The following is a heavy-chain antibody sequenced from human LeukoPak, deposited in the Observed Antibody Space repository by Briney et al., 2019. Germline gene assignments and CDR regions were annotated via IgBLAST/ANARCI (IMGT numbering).Heavy chain of an antibody. V-gene: IGHV1-2*02. CDR2: INPNSGGT. J-gene: IGHJ5*02. CDR3: AREVPAAENNWFDP. D-gene: IGHD2-2*01. Sequence: ASVKVSCKASGYTFIGYYMHWVRQAPGQGLEWIGWINPNSGGTDYAQKFHGRVTMTRDTSISTAYMELNRLKSDDTAVYYCAREVPAAENNWFDPWGQGTLVTVSS. CDR1: GYTFIGYY.